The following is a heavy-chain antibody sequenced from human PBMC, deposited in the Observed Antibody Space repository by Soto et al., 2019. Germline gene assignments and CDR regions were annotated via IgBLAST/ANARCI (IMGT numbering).Heavy chain of an antibody. CDR3: ASSEYGGFFDY. J-gene: IGHJ4*02. D-gene: IGHD5-12*01. CDR2: IYYSGST. CDR1: GGSISSYY. V-gene: IGHV4-59*08. Sequence: TSETLSLTCTVSGGSISSYYWSWIRQPPGKGLEWIGYIYYSGSTNYNPSLKSRVTISVDTSKNQFSLKLSSVTAADTAVYYCASSEYGGFFDYWGQGTLVTVSS.